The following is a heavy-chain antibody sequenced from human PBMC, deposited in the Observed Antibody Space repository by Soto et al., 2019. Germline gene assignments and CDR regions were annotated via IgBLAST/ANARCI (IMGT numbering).Heavy chain of an antibody. CDR1: GGSFSGYY. J-gene: IGHJ6*02. D-gene: IGHD3-3*01. CDR3: ARNLGDYDFWSGWSPYGMDV. V-gene: IGHV4-34*01. CDR2: INHSGST. Sequence: SETLSLTCAVYGGSFSGYYWSWIRQPPGKGLEWIGEINHSGSTNYNPSLKSRVTISVDTSKNQFSLKLSSVTAADTAVYYCARNLGDYDFWSGWSPYGMDVWGQGTPVT.